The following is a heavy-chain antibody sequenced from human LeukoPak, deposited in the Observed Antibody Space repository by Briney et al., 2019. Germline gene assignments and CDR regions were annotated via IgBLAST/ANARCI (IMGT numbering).Heavy chain of an antibody. CDR2: ILYDGSNK. Sequence: GGSLRLSCAASGFTFSSYGMHWVRQAPGKGLEWVAFILYDGSNKYYADFVKGRFTISRDNSKNTLYLQMNSLKAEDTAVYYCAKDFDFGVVIYYMDVWGKGTTVTVSS. V-gene: IGHV3-30*02. CDR3: AKDFDFGVVIYYMDV. J-gene: IGHJ6*03. CDR1: GFTFSSYG. D-gene: IGHD3-3*01.